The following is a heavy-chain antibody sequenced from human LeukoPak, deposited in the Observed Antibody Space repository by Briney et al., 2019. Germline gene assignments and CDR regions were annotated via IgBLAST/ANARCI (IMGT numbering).Heavy chain of an antibody. CDR3: ARVSGSYCTSTTCYGGYYFDY. J-gene: IGHJ4*02. CDR2: IYYSGST. CDR1: GGTFSGYY. Sequence: SETLSLTCAVYGGTFSGYYWGWIRQPPGKGLEWIAIIYYSGSTYYNPSLKSRVTISVDTSKNQFSLKLSSVTAADTAVYYCARVSGSYCTSTTCYGGYYFDYWGQGTLVTVSS. V-gene: IGHV4-34*01. D-gene: IGHD2-2*01.